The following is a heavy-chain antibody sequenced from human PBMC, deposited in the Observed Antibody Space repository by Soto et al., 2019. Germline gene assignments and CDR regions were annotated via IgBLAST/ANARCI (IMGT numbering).Heavy chain of an antibody. J-gene: IGHJ4*02. CDR3: AREKVGQLWPNDY. CDR2: IYYSGST. CDR1: GGSISSGDYY. D-gene: IGHD5-18*01. Sequence: QVQLQESGPGLVKPSQTLSLTCTVSGGSISSGDYYWSWIRQPPGKGLEWIGYIYYSGSTYYNPSLKSRVTISLDTSKNQCSLKLSSVTAADTAVYSCAREKVGQLWPNDYWGQGTLVTVSS. V-gene: IGHV4-30-4*01.